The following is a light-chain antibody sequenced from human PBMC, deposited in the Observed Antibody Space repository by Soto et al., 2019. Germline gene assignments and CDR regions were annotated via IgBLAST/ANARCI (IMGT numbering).Light chain of an antibody. J-gene: IGLJ1*01. Sequence: QSALTQPPSASGSPGQSVTISCTGTSSDVGGYNYVSWYQQHPGKAPKFIIYDVTKRPSGVPDRFSGSKSGNTASLTVSGLQAEDEGDYYCSSYAGSNFYVFGTGTKLTFL. CDR2: DVT. CDR1: SSDVGGYNY. V-gene: IGLV2-8*01. CDR3: SSYAGSNFYV.